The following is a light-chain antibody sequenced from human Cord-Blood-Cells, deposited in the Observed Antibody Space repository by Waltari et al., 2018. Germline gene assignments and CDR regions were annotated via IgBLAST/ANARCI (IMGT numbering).Light chain of an antibody. CDR3: QQYGSSPNT. V-gene: IGKV3-20*01. J-gene: IGKJ2*01. CDR1: QGVSSRY. CDR2: GAS. Sequence: EIVLTQSPGTLSLSPGERATLSCRASQGVSSRYLACYQQKPGQAPRLLIYGASSRATGIPDRFSGSGSGTDFTLTISRLEPEDFAVYYCQQYGSSPNTFGQGTKLEIK.